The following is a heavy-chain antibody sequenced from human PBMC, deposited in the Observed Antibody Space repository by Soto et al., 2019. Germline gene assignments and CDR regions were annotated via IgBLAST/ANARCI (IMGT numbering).Heavy chain of an antibody. CDR2: IKSKTEDGTT. CDR3: TTDSSSWAYYYYYGMDV. Sequence: GGSLRLSCTVSGFTFSNAWMTWVRQAPGKGLEWVGRIKSKTEDGTTDYAAPVKGRFTISRDDSRNTLYLQMNSLKTGDTAVYYCTTDSSSWAYYYYYGMDVWGQGTTVTVSS. CDR1: GFTFSNAW. D-gene: IGHD2-2*01. V-gene: IGHV3-15*01. J-gene: IGHJ6*02.